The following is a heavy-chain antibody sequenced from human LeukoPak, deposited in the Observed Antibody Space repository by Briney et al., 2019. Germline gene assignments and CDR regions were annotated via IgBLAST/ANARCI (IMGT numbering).Heavy chain of an antibody. Sequence: GGSLRLSCAASGFNFNDYEMKWVRQAPGKGLEWVSYTSSSGSVKYYADTVKGRFTISRDNVKNSLYLQMNSLRAEDTAVYYCARFRSGYLDYWGQGTLVTVSS. V-gene: IGHV3-48*03. CDR1: GFNFNDYE. CDR2: TSSSGSVK. J-gene: IGHJ4*02. CDR3: ARFRSGYLDY. D-gene: IGHD3-3*01.